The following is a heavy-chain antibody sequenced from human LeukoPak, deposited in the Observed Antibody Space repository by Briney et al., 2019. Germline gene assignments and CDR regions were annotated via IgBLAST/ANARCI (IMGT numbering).Heavy chain of an antibody. J-gene: IGHJ4*02. CDR2: IYYSGSS. V-gene: IGHV4-59*01. CDR1: GGAISSYY. D-gene: IGHD3-3*01. Sequence: SETLSLTCTVSGGAISSYYWNWIRQAPGKGLEWIGYIYYSGSSNYSPSLKSRVTISVDTSKNQFSLKLSSVTAADTAVYYCARKRFLEWPFDYWGQGTLVTVSS. CDR3: ARKRFLEWPFDY.